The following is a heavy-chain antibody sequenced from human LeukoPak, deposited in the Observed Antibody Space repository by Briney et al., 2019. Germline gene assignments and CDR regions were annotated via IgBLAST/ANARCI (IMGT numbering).Heavy chain of an antibody. CDR2: ISCNSGSI. CDR3: AKDMIPRLSGSYPANFDY. Sequence: PGRSLRLSCAASGFTFDDYAMHWVRQAQGKGLEWVSGISCNSGSIGYADSVKGRFTISRDNAKNSLYLQMNSLRAEDTALYYYAKDMIPRLSGSYPANFDYWGQGTLVTVSS. J-gene: IGHJ4*02. V-gene: IGHV3-9*01. D-gene: IGHD1-26*01. CDR1: GFTFDDYA.